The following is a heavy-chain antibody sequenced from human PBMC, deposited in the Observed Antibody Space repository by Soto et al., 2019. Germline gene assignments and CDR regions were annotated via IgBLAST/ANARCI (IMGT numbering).Heavy chain of an antibody. D-gene: IGHD2-21*02. CDR1: GYTVTGYY. CDR3: ARARPVYCGGDCYLYNWFDP. J-gene: IGHJ5*02. Sequence: ASVKVSCKASGYTVTGYYIHWVRQAPGQGLEWMGWINPSSGDTNYAQKFQGWVTMTRDTSISTAYMELSRLKSDDTAVYYCARARPVYCGGDCYLYNWFDPWGQGTLVTVSS. V-gene: IGHV1-2*04. CDR2: INPSSGDT.